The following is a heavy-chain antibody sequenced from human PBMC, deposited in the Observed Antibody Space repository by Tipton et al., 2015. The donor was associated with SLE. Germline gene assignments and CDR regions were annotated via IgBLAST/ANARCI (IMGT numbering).Heavy chain of an antibody. CDR1: GFTFSSYW. Sequence: SLRLSCAASGFTFSSYWMHWVRQAPGKGLVWVSLINSDGSSTSYADSVKGRFTISRDNAKNTLYLQMNSLRAEDTAVYYCARDKGQGVIGDYWGQGTLVTVSS. J-gene: IGHJ4*02. CDR2: INSDGSST. CDR3: ARDKGQGVIGDY. D-gene: IGHD3-10*01. V-gene: IGHV3-74*01.